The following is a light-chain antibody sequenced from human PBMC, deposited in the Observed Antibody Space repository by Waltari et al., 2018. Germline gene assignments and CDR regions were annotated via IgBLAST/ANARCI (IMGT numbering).Light chain of an antibody. CDR1: SSDVGSHNL. CDR2: EDT. Sequence: QSALTPPASVSGSPGQSITISCTGTSSDVGSHNLVSWYPHHPGKAPKLMIYEDTKRPSVGANRFSGSKSGNTASLTISGLQADDEADYYCCSYAGGTASILLGGGTKLTVL. V-gene: IGLV2-23*01. CDR3: CSYAGGTASIL. J-gene: IGLJ2*01.